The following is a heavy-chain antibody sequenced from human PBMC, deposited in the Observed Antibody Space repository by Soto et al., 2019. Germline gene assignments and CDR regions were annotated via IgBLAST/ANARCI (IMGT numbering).Heavy chain of an antibody. Sequence: PGGSLRLSCAASGFTFDDYTMHWVRQAPGKGLEWVSLISWDGGSTYYADSVKGRFTISRDNSKNSLYLQMNSLRTEDTALYYCAKDGLGRELESVYYFDYWGQGTLVTVSS. D-gene: IGHD1-1*01. J-gene: IGHJ4*02. CDR1: GFTFDDYT. CDR3: AKDGLGRELESVYYFDY. CDR2: ISWDGGST. V-gene: IGHV3-43*01.